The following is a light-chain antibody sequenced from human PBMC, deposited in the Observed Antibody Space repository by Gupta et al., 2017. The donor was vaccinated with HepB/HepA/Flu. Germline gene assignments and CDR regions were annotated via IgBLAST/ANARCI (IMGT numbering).Light chain of an antibody. Sequence: DIHMTQSPSSLSASVGDRVTITCDASQDISNYLNWYQQKPGKAPKLLLYDASTLDTGLPSRFSRRASAADMSFIISMMTPEDITTYCRQRYETLPNTFGQGTRLEIK. CDR1: QDISNY. J-gene: IGKJ5*01. CDR2: DAS. CDR3: QRYETLPNT. V-gene: IGKV1-33*01.